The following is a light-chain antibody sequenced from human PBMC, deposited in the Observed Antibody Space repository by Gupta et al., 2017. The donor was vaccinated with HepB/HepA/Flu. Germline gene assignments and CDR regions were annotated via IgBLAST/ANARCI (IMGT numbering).Light chain of an antibody. CDR3: QQYNDYSWT. V-gene: IGKV1-5*03. Sequence: DIQMTQSPSTLSASVGDRVTITCRATQSISSWLAWYQQKPGKAPKVLIYKASNLESGVPSRFSGSGSRTLFTLTISSLQPDDFATYYCQQYNDYSWTFGQGTKVEI. CDR2: KAS. J-gene: IGKJ1*01. CDR1: QSISSW.